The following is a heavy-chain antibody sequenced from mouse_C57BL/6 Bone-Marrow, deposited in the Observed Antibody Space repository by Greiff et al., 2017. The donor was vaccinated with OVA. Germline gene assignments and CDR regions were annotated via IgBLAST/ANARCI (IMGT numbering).Heavy chain of an antibody. CDR3: TTGVGHFDY. CDR1: GFNIKDDY. Sequence: VQLKQSGAELVRPGASVKLSCTASGFNIKDDYMHWVKQRPEQGLEWIGWIDPENGDTEYASKFQGKATITADTSSNTAYLQLSSLTSEDTAVYYCTTGVGHFDYWGQGTTLTVSS. CDR2: IDPENGDT. D-gene: IGHD1-1*01. V-gene: IGHV14-4*01. J-gene: IGHJ2*01.